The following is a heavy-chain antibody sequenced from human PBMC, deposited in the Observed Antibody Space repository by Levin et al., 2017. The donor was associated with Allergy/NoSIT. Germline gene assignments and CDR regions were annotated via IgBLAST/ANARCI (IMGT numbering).Heavy chain of an antibody. CDR2: ITSKRYGGTT. CDR1: GFTFGDFA. D-gene: IGHD3-3*01. V-gene: IGHV3-49*03. J-gene: IGHJ4*02. CDR3: TRVPRNGYHYPFDF. Sequence: SCAGSGFTFGDFALTWFRQAPGKGLEWVGFITSKRYGGTTQYAASVKGRFTISRDDSKSIAFLQMNSLKTEDTAVYYCTRVPRNGYHYPFDFWGQGTLVTVSS.